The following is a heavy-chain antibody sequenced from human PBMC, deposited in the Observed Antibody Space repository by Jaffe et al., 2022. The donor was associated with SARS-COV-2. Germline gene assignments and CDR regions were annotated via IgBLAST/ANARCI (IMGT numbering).Heavy chain of an antibody. D-gene: IGHD3-22*01. V-gene: IGHV1-2*06. CDR1: GYTFTGYY. CDR2: INPNSGGT. CDR3: ARDYPDSSGYYWVDPGVDY. J-gene: IGHJ4*02. Sequence: QVQLVQSGAEVKKPGASVKVSCKASGYTFTGYYMHWVRQAPGQGLEWMGRINPNSGGTNYAQKFQGRVTMTRDTSISTAYMELSRLRSDDTAVYYCARDYPDSSGYYWVDPGVDYWGQGTLVTVSS.